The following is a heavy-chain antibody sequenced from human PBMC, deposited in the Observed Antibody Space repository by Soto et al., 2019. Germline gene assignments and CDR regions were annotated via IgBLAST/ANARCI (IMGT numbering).Heavy chain of an antibody. Sequence: QVQLVQSGAEVKKPGSSVKVSCKASGGTFSSYAISWVRQAPGQGLEWMGGIIPIFGTANYAQKFQGRVTITADESTSTAYMELSSLRSEDTAVYYCARGNSNKLLPGSYYGMDVWGQGTTVTVSS. CDR2: IIPIFGTA. CDR1: GGTFSSYA. V-gene: IGHV1-69*01. CDR3: ARGNSNKLLPGSYYGMDV. D-gene: IGHD3-22*01. J-gene: IGHJ6*02.